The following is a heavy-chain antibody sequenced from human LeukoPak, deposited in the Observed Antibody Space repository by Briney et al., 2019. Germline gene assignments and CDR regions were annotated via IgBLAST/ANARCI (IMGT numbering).Heavy chain of an antibody. CDR1: GGSISSYY. D-gene: IGHD6-13*01. CDR2: IYYSGST. CDR3: ARDFRYSSSYRWFDP. J-gene: IGHJ5*02. Sequence: MTSETLSLTCAVSGGSISSYYWSWIRQPPGKGLEWIGYIYYSGSTNYNPSLKSRVTISVDTSKNQFSLKLSSVTAADTAVYYCARDFRYSSSYRWFDPWGQGTLVTVSS. V-gene: IGHV4-59*01.